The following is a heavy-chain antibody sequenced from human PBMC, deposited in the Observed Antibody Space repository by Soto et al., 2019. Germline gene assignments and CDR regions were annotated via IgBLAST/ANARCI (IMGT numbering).Heavy chain of an antibody. CDR2: IYSDGTST. CDR1: GFTFDYYW. J-gene: IGHJ3*01. CDR3: ARGDRGVFDL. Sequence: EVQLVESGGGLVQPGESLRLSCAASGFTFDYYWIHWVRQAPGKGLVWVSRIYSDGTSTTYADSVKGRFTISRDNAKNTVSLQMNSLRADDTAVYYCARGDRGVFDLWGQGTVVTVSS. D-gene: IGHD1-26*01. V-gene: IGHV3-74*01.